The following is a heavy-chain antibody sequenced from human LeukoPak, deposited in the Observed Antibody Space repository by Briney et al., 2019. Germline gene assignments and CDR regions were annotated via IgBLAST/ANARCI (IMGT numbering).Heavy chain of an antibody. V-gene: IGHV3-23*01. D-gene: IGHD3-22*01. CDR2: ISGSGGST. CDR3: ARDGVDDSSGYYHFDY. Sequence: GGSLRLSCAASGFTFSSYAMSWVRQAPGKGLEWVSAISGSGGSTYYADSVKGRFTISRDNSKNTLYLQMNSLRAEDTAVYYCARDGVDDSSGYYHFDYWGQGTLVTVSS. J-gene: IGHJ4*02. CDR1: GFTFSSYA.